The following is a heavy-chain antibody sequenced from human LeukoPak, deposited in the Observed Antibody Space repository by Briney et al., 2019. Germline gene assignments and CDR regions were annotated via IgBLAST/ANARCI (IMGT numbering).Heavy chain of an antibody. CDR2: IYYSGST. J-gene: IGHJ5*02. Sequence: PSETLSLTCTVSGGSTSSYYWSRIRQPPGKGLEWIGYIYYSGSTNYNPSLKSRVTISVDTSKNQFSLKLSSVTAADTAVYYCARDLAAAWFDPWGQGTLVTVSS. CDR3: ARDLAAAWFDP. CDR1: GGSTSSYY. D-gene: IGHD6-13*01. V-gene: IGHV4-59*01.